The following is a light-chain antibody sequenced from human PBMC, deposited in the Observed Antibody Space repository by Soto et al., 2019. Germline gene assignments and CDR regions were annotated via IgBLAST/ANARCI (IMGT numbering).Light chain of an antibody. V-gene: IGKV3-15*01. CDR3: QQYNNWLWT. CDR1: QTISSN. CDR2: GAS. J-gene: IGKJ1*01. Sequence: EIVMTQSPATLSVSPGERAILSCRASQTISSNLAWYQQKPGQAPRVLIDGASTRATGIPARFSGSGSGTEFTLTISSLQSEDFAVYYCQQYNNWLWTFGQGTKVEIK.